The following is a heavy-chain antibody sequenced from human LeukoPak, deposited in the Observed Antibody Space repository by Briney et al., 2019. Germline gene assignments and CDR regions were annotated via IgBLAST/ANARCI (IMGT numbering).Heavy chain of an antibody. CDR3: AEGYDILTGYSQEADY. J-gene: IGHJ4*02. D-gene: IGHD3-9*01. Sequence: GGSLRLSCAASGFTFSSYGMHWVRQAPGKGLEWVAFIRYDGSNKYYADSVKGRFTISRDNSKNTLYLQMNSLRAEDTAVYYCAEGYDILTGYSQEADYWGQGTLVTVSS. CDR2: IRYDGSNK. CDR1: GFTFSSYG. V-gene: IGHV3-30*02.